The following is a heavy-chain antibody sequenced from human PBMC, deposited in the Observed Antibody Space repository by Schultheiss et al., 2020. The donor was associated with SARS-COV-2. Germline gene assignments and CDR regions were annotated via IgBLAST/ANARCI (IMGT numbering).Heavy chain of an antibody. J-gene: IGHJ4*02. V-gene: IGHV1-69*06. D-gene: IGHD1-26*01. CDR1: GGTFSSYG. CDR3: ASKVGEDRPGGYFDY. Sequence: SVKVPCKASGGTFSSYGISWVRQAPGQGLEWMGWIIPIFGTANYAQKFQARVTITADKSTSTAYMELSSLRSEDTAVYYCASKVGEDRPGGYFDYWSQGSLVKVAS. CDR2: IIPIFGTA.